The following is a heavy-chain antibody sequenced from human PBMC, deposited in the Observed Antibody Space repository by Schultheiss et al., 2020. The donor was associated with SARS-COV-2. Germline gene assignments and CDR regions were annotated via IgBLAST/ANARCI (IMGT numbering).Heavy chain of an antibody. V-gene: IGHV3-66*02. D-gene: IGHD1-7*01. CDR2: IYSGGST. Sequence: GGSLRLSCAASGFTFSSYDMHWVRQATGKGLEWVSVIYSGGSTYYADSVKGRFTISRDNSKNTLYLQMNSLRAEDTAVYYCARGYNWNYGWGYWGQGTLVTVSS. CDR3: ARGYNWNYGWGY. J-gene: IGHJ4*02. CDR1: GFTFSSYD.